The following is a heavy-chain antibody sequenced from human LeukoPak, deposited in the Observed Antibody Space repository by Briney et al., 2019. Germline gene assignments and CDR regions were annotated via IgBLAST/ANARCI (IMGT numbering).Heavy chain of an antibody. J-gene: IGHJ4*02. CDR2: IYENGGTT. D-gene: IGHD2-21*01. Sequence: GGSLRLSCVGSGFTFRSHAMSWVRQAPEKGLEFVSGIYENGGTTYYADSVKGRFSISRDNSKNTLYLQMDSLRGEDTAVYYCAKDFRIGYSAHFDYWGREPWSPSPQ. V-gene: IGHV3-23*01. CDR1: GFTFRSHA. CDR3: AKDFRIGYSAHFDY.